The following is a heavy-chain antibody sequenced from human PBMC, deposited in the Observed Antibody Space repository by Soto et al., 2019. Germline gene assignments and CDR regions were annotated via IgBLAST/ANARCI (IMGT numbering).Heavy chain of an antibody. CDR3: AADPHYDFWSGYYQYYFDY. CDR1: GFTFTSSA. Sequence: VASVKVSCKASGFTFTSSAVQWVRQARGQRLEWIGWIVVGSGNTNYAQKFQERVTITRDMSTSTAYMELSSLRSEDTAVYYCAADPHYDFWSGYYQYYFDYWGQGTLVTVSS. D-gene: IGHD3-3*01. J-gene: IGHJ4*02. V-gene: IGHV1-58*01. CDR2: IVVGSGNT.